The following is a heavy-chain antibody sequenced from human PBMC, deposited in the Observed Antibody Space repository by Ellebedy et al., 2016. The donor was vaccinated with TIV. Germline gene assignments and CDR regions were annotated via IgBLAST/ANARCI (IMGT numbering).Heavy chain of an antibody. CDR2: ITPDGSKK. V-gene: IGHV3-7*01. CDR1: GFSFSSKW. CDR3: ASSHAG. J-gene: IGHJ4*02. Sequence: GESLKISCAASGFSFSSKWMSWVRQAQGKGLEWVAEITPDGSKKYYLDSVKGRFTVSRDNPTNSLYLQMNSLTVEDTAVYYCASSHAGWGQGTLVTVSS.